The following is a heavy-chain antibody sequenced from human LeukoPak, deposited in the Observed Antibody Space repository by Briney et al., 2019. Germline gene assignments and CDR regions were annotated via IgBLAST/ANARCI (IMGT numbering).Heavy chain of an antibody. Sequence: GRSLRLSCAASGFTFSSYGMHWVRQAPGKGLEWVAVISYDGSNKYYADSVKGRFTISRDNSKNTLYLQMNSLRAEDTAVYYCATDRRGATTVVTPSRWGQGTLVTVSS. J-gene: IGHJ4*02. V-gene: IGHV3-30*03. CDR2: ISYDGSNK. CDR1: GFTFSSYG. CDR3: ATDRRGATTVVTPSR. D-gene: IGHD4-23*01.